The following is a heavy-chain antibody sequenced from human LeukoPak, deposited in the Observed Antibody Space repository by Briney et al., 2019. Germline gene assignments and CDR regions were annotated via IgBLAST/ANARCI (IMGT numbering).Heavy chain of an antibody. CDR2: IYYSGST. CDR3: ARQDSSSTLDY. D-gene: IGHD6-6*01. J-gene: IGHJ4*02. Sequence: SGTLSLTCTVSGGSISSSSYYWGWIRQPPGKGLEWIGSIYYSGSTYYNPSLKSRVTISVDTSKNQFSLKLSSVTAADTAVYYCARQDSSSTLDYWGQGTLVTVSS. CDR1: GGSISSSSYY. V-gene: IGHV4-39*01.